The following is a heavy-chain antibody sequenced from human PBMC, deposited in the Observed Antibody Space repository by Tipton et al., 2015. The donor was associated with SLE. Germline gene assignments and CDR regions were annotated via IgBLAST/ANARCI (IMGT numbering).Heavy chain of an antibody. Sequence: SLRLSCAASGFTFSNYWMNWVRQAPGKGLERVANIKQDGSDQYYVDSVKGRFTISRDNAKSSLFLQMNSLRVEDTAVYYCAREPSTEAFDFWGQGTLVTVSS. CDR1: GFTFSNYW. J-gene: IGHJ4*02. V-gene: IGHV3-7*01. CDR2: IKQDGSDQ. CDR3: AREPSTEAFDF.